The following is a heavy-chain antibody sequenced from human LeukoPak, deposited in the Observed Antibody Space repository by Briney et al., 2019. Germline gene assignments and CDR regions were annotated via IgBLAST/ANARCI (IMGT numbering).Heavy chain of an antibody. Sequence: PGGSLRLSRAASGFTFSSYAMSWVRQAPGKGLEWVSAISGSGGSTYYADSVKGRFTISRDNSKNTLYLQMNSLRDEDTAVYYCAKDQYGYDFWSGYYNYYYYYMDVWGKGTTVTVSS. CDR2: ISGSGGST. CDR1: GFTFSSYA. CDR3: AKDQYGYDFWSGYYNYYYYYMDV. J-gene: IGHJ6*03. D-gene: IGHD3-3*01. V-gene: IGHV3-23*01.